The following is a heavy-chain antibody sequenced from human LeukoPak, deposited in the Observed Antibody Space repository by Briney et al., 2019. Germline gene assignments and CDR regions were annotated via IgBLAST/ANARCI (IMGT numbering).Heavy chain of an antibody. CDR2: INPNSGGT. CDR3: ASSYSDYYYMDV. CDR1: GYTFTGYY. D-gene: IGHD1-26*01. Sequence: ASVKVSCKASGYTFTGYYMHWVRQAPGQGLEWMGWINPNSGGTNYAQKLQGRVTMTTDTSTSTAYMELRSLRSDDTAVYYCASSYSDYYYMDVWGKGTTVTISS. V-gene: IGHV1-2*02. J-gene: IGHJ6*03.